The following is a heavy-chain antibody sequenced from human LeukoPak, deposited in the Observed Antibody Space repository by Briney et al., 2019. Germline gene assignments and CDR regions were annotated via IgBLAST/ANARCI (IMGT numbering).Heavy chain of an antibody. CDR3: ARGFCNVDSCFEGTFGY. J-gene: IGHJ4*02. CDR1: GFSFSTHA. Sequence: GGSLRLSCAASGFSFSTHAMHWVRQAPGKGLEYVSGVSSNGGNKYYADSVKGRFTISRDNSKNMVYLQMGSLRPEDMAEYYCARGFCNVDSCFEGTFGYWGQGTLVTVSS. D-gene: IGHD2-15*01. CDR2: VSSNGGNK. V-gene: IGHV3-64*02.